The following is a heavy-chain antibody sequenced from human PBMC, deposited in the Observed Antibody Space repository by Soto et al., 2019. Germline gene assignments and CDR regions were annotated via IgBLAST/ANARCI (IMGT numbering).Heavy chain of an antibody. Sequence: SETLSLTCTVSGGSISSYYWSWIRQPPGKGLEWIGYIYYSGSTNYKPSLKSRVTISVDTSKNQFSLKLSSVTAADTAVYYCARAELGGIDYWGQGTLVTVSS. CDR1: GGSISSYY. D-gene: IGHD1-26*01. J-gene: IGHJ4*02. CDR2: IYYSGST. CDR3: ARAELGGIDY. V-gene: IGHV4-59*01.